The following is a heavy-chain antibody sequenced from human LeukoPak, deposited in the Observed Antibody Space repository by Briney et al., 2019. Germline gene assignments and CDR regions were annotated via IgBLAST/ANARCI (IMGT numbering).Heavy chain of an antibody. V-gene: IGHV3-53*01. Sequence: GGSLRLSRAASEFTVSNNYMTGVPDAPGKGPEWVSVIYKGGSTSSADSEQGRFHIYRDNSKKALYLQMNSLRAEDTAVYYCARRLPTAWGADYWGQGTLVTVSS. CDR3: ARRLPTAWGADY. CDR1: EFTVSNNY. CDR2: IYKGGST. D-gene: IGHD7-27*01. J-gene: IGHJ4*02.